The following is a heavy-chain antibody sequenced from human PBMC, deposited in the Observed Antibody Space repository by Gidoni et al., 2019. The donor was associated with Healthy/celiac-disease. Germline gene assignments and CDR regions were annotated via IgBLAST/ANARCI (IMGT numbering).Heavy chain of an antibody. CDR1: GFTFSSYG. CDR2: ISYDGSNK. J-gene: IGHJ5*02. D-gene: IGHD3-3*01. CDR3: AKERRADFWSGYRWFDP. V-gene: IGHV3-30*18. Sequence: QVQLVESGGGVVQPGRSLRLSCAASGFTFSSYGMHWVRQAPGKGLEWVAVISYDGSNKYYADSVKGRFTISRDNSKNTLYLQMNSLRAEDTAVYYCAKERRADFWSGYRWFDPWGQGTLVTVSS.